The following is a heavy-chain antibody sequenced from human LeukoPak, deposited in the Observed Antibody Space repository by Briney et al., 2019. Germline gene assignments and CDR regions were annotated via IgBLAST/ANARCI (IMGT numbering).Heavy chain of an antibody. V-gene: IGHV3-23*01. CDR3: AKDSSSSYYYYYYMDV. CDR1: GFTFSNFA. CDR2: ISSSRST. D-gene: IGHD6-13*01. J-gene: IGHJ6*03. Sequence: GGSLRLSCAASGFTFSNFAMSWVRQAPRKGLEWVSAISSSRSTYYADSVKGRFTISRDNSKNTLFLLMNSLRAEDTAVYYCAKDSSSSYYYYYYMDVWGKGTTVTVSS.